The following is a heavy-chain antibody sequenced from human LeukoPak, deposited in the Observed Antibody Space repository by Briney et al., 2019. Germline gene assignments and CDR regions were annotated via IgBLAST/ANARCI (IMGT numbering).Heavy chain of an antibody. V-gene: IGHV3-30*03. Sequence: GGSLRLSCAASGFTFSSYGMHWVRQAPGKGLEWVAVISYDGSNKYYADSVKGRFTISRDNSKNTLYLQMNSLRAEDTAVYYCARDYYDSSGYFDYWGQGTLVTVSP. CDR3: ARDYYDSSGYFDY. D-gene: IGHD3-22*01. CDR2: ISYDGSNK. CDR1: GFTFSSYG. J-gene: IGHJ4*02.